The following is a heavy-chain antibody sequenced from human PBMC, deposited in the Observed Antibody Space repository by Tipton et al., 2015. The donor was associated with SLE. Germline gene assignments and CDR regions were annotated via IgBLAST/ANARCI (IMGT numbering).Heavy chain of an antibody. V-gene: IGHV4-59*08. Sequence: GLVKPSETLSLTCTVSGGSISSHYWSWIRQPPGKGLEWIGYIYYSGSTNYNPSLKSRVTISVDTSKNQFSLKLSSVTAADTAVYYCARREIQLLFDYWGQGTLVTVSS. J-gene: IGHJ4*02. D-gene: IGHD5-18*01. CDR1: GGSISSHY. CDR3: ARREIQLLFDY. CDR2: IYYSGST.